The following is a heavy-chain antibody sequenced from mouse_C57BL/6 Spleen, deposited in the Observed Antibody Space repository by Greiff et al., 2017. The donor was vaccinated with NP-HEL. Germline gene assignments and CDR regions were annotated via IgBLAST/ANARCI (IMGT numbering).Heavy chain of an antibody. V-gene: IGHV1-26*01. J-gene: IGHJ2*01. D-gene: IGHD1-1*01. CDR2: INPNNGGT. CDR3: AERSYYYYFDY. CDR1: GYTFTDYY. Sequence: VQLQQSGPELVKPGASVKISCKASGYTFTDYYMNWVKQSHGKSLEWIGDINPNNGGTSYNQKFKGKATLTVDKSSSTAYMELRSLTSEDSAVYYCAERSYYYYFDYWGQGTTLTVSS.